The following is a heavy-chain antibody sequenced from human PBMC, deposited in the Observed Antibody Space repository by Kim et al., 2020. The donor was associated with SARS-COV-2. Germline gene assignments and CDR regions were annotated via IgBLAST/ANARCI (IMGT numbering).Heavy chain of an antibody. J-gene: IGHJ3*02. V-gene: IGHV4-30-4*01. CDR2: IYYSGST. Sequence: SETLSLTCTVSGGSISSGDYYWSWIRQPPGKGLEWIGYIYYSGSTYYNPSLKSRVTRSVDTSKNQFSLKLSSVTAADTAVYYCAREPVVVVPAAMSGAFDIWGQGTMVTVSS. D-gene: IGHD2-2*01. CDR3: AREPVVVVPAAMSGAFDI. CDR1: GGSISSGDYY.